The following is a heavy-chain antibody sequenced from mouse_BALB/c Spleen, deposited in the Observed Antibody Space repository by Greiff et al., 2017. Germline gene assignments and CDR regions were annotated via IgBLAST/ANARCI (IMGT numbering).Heavy chain of an antibody. V-gene: IGHV5-17*02. CDR3: ATITTATYYAMDY. J-gene: IGHJ4*01. CDR1: GFTFSSFG. D-gene: IGHD1-2*01. CDR2: ISSGSSTI. Sequence: DVKLVESGGGLVQPGGSRKLSCAASGFTFSSFGMHWVRQAPEKGLEWVAYISSGSSTIYYADTVKGRFTISRDNPKNTLFLQMTSLRSEDTAMYYCATITTATYYAMDYWGQGTSVTVSS.